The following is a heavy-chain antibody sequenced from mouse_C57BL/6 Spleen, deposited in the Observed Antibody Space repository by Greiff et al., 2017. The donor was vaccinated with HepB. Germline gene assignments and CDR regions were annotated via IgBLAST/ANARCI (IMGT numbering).Heavy chain of an antibody. Sequence: EVKLVESGGGLVQPGGSLSLSCAASGFTFTDYYMSWVRPPPGTALEWLGFIRNKANGYTTEYSASVKGRLNSSRDNSQSILDLQMNALRAEDSATYYCARSLYDYDGFAYWGQGTLFTVSA. CDR3: ARSLYDYDGFAY. D-gene: IGHD2-4*01. CDR1: GFTFTDYY. V-gene: IGHV7-3*01. J-gene: IGHJ3*01. CDR2: IRNKANGYTT.